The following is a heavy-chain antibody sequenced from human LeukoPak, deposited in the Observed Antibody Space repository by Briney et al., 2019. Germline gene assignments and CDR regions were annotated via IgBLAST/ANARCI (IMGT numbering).Heavy chain of an antibody. D-gene: IGHD6-13*01. CDR3: VKGRISEDGLDF. Sequence: TGGSLRLSCAASGFTVSSNYMSWVRQAPGKGLEWVSVIYRGGSTYYAASVKGRFTISRDNSKNMLYLQMNSLRAEDTAVYYCVKGRISEDGLDFWGQGTLVTVSS. J-gene: IGHJ4*02. V-gene: IGHV3-53*01. CDR1: GFTVSSNY. CDR2: IYRGGST.